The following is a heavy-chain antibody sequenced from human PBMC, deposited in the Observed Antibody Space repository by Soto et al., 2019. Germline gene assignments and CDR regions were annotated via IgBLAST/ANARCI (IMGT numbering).Heavy chain of an antibody. CDR3: ARGYIVVVPAATESFDY. J-gene: IGHJ4*02. Sequence: GGSLRLSCAASGFTFSSYSMNWVRQAPGKGLEWVSSISSSSSYIYYADSVKGRFTISRDNAKNSLYLQMNSLRAEDTAVYYCARGYIVVVPAATESFDYWGQGTLVTVSS. V-gene: IGHV3-21*01. D-gene: IGHD2-2*01. CDR1: GFTFSSYS. CDR2: ISSSSSYI.